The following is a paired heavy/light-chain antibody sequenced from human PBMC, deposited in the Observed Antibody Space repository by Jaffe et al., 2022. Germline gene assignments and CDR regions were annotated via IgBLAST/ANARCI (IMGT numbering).Light chain of an antibody. CDR1: QSLVSSNGNTY. V-gene: IGKV2-30*01. J-gene: IGKJ4*01. Sequence: DVVMTQSPLSLPVTLGQPASISCRSSQSLVSSNGNTYLTWFQQRPGQSPRRLIYRVSSRDSGVPDRFSGSGSGTDFTLKITRVEAEDVGVYYCMQGAHWPLTFGGGTRVEIK. CDR2: RVS. CDR3: MQGAHWPLT.
Heavy chain of an antibody. V-gene: IGHV3-23*01. J-gene: IGHJ4*02. CDR1: GFTFSSYA. CDR3: AKDPGRRYSSGWAFDY. CDR2: ISESGDNT. Sequence: EVQLLEFGGGLVQPGGSLRLSCAASGFTFSSYAMSWVRQAPGKGLEWVSSISESGDNTYHADSVRGRFTISRDNSKNTLYLELNSLRAEDTALYYCAKDPGRRYSSGWAFDYWGQGTLVTVSS. D-gene: IGHD6-19*01.